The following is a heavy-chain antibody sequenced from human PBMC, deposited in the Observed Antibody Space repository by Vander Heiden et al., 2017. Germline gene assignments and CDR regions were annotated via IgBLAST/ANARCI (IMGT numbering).Heavy chain of an antibody. CDR1: GRTFSRYA. J-gene: IGHJ6*02. CDR3: ARSDSDYYGSGSPPYYYYYYGMDV. V-gene: IGHV1-69*01. CDR2: IIPIFGTA. D-gene: IGHD3-10*01. Sequence: QVQLVQSGAEVKKPGSSVKVSCKASGRTFSRYAISWVRQDPGHRLEWMGGIIPIFGTANYAQKFQGRVTITADESTSTAYMELGSLGSEDTAVYYCARSDSDYYGSGSPPYYYYYYGMDVWGQGTTVTVSS.